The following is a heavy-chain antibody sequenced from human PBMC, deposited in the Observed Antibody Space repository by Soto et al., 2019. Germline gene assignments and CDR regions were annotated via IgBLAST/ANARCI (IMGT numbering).Heavy chain of an antibody. D-gene: IGHD3-22*01. CDR1: GFTFSSYG. CDR2: ISYDGSNK. J-gene: IGHJ4*02. CDR3: AKGADSSGYYTFDY. Sequence: QVQLVESGGGVVQPGRSLRLSCAASGFTFSSYGMHWVRQAPGKGLEWVAVISYDGSNKYYADSVKGRFTISRDNSKNTLYLQMNSLRAEDTAVYYCAKGADSSGYYTFDYWGQGTLVTVSS. V-gene: IGHV3-30*18.